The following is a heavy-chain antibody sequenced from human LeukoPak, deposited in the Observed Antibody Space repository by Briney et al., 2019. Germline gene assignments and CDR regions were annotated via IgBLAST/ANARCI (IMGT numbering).Heavy chain of an antibody. CDR1: GGSISSSSYY. CDR2: INHSGST. J-gene: IGHJ4*02. D-gene: IGHD1-14*01. V-gene: IGHV4-39*07. CDR3: ARVNRPPLFDY. Sequence: SETLSLTCTVSGGSISSSSYYWGWIRQPPGKGLEWIGEINHSGSTNYNPSLKSRVTISVDTSKNQFSLKLSSVTAADTAVYYCARVNRPPLFDYWGQGTLVTVSS.